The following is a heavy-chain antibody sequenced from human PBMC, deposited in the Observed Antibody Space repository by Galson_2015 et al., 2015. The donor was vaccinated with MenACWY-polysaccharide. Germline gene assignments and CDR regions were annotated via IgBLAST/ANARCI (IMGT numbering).Heavy chain of an antibody. CDR3: ARGHYGA. V-gene: IGHV1-8*01. D-gene: IGHD3-10*01. CDR1: GHPLTYND. Sequence: SAKASCKPSGHPLTYNDINWLQQATGQRLEWMGLLNPRSGHTEYAQKFQGRVTMTSNTAISTAYMELTSLRSEDTAVYYCARGHYGAWGQGTLVIVSS. CDR2: LNPRSGHT. J-gene: IGHJ5*02.